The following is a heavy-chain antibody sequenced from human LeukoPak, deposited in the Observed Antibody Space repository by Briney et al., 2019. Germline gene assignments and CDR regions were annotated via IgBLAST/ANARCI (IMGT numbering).Heavy chain of an antibody. CDR1: GFTFSSYA. V-gene: IGHV3-23*01. CDR2: ISGSGGST. CDR3: AKGLSSSWSVRGPLDY. D-gene: IGHD6-13*01. J-gene: IGHJ4*02. Sequence: GGSLRLSCAASGFTFSSYATSWVRQAPGKGLEWVSAISGSGGSTYYADSVKGRFTISRDNSKNTLYLQMNSLRAEDTAVYYCAKGLSSSWSVRGPLDYWGQGTLVTVSS.